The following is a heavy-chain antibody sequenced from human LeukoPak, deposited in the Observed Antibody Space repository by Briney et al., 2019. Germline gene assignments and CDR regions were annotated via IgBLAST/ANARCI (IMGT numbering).Heavy chain of an antibody. CDR3: AIHDYGDRDAFDI. J-gene: IGHJ3*02. CDR1: GGSISSGTYY. Sequence: PSQTLSLTCTVSGGSISSGTYYWRWLRQPAGTGLEWIGRIYSSGSTSYNPSLESRVTISVDTSKNRFSLKLSSVTAADTAVYYCAIHDYGDRDAFDIWGQGTMVTVSS. D-gene: IGHD4-17*01. V-gene: IGHV4-61*02. CDR2: IYSSGST.